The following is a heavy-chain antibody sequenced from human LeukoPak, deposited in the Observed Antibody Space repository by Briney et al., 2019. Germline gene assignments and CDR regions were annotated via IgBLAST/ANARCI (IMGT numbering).Heavy chain of an antibody. V-gene: IGHV3-43D*04. J-gene: IGHJ6*03. Sequence: PGGSLRLSCAASGFTFDDYAMHWVRQAPGKGLEWVSLISWDGGSTYYADSVKGRFTISRDNSKNSLYLQMNSLRAEDTALYYCAKAPYSSSSEYYMDVWGKGTTVTVSS. CDR2: ISWDGGST. D-gene: IGHD6-6*01. CDR1: GFTFDDYA. CDR3: AKAPYSSSSEYYMDV.